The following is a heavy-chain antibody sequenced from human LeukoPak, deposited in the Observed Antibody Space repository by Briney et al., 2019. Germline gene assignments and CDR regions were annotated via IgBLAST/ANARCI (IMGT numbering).Heavy chain of an antibody. D-gene: IGHD7-27*01. J-gene: IGHJ4*02. V-gene: IGHV3-48*03. CDR2: ITSGGRTI. CDR1: GFTFSNYE. CDR3: ASIWGGY. Sequence: PGGSLRLSCAASGFTFSNYEMDWVRQAPGKGLEWISYITSGGRTIYYADSVKGRFTISRDNAKNSVYLHMNSLRAEDTAVYYCASIWGGYWGQGVLVTVSS.